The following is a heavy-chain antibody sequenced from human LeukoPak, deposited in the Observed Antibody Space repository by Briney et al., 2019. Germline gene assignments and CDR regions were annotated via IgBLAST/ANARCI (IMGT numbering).Heavy chain of an antibody. CDR1: GFTFSSYE. CDR2: ISSSGSTI. Sequence: PGGSLRLSCAASGFTFSSYEMNWVRQAPGKGLEWVSYISSSGSTIYYADSVKGRFTISRDNAKNSLYLQMNSLRAEDTAVYYCARGDSGYDQSLYSYYYGMDVWGQGTTVTVSS. CDR3: ARGDSGYDQSLYSYYYGMDV. V-gene: IGHV3-48*03. D-gene: IGHD5-12*01. J-gene: IGHJ6*02.